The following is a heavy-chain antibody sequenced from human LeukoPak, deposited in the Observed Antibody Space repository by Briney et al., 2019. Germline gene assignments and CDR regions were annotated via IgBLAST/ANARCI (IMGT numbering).Heavy chain of an antibody. V-gene: IGHV3-53*01. CDR2: IYSGGST. Sequence: GGSLRLSCAASGFTVSSNYMSWVRQAPGKGLEWVSVIYSGGSTYYADSVKGRFTISRDNSKNTLYLQMNSLRAEDTVVYYCARGTVVTTGFNRAFDYWGQGTLVTVSS. CDR3: ARGTVVTTGFNRAFDY. D-gene: IGHD3-22*01. J-gene: IGHJ4*02. CDR1: GFTVSSNY.